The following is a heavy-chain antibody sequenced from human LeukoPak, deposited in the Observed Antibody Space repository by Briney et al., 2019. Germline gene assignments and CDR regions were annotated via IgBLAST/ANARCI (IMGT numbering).Heavy chain of an antibody. CDR2: IYYSGST. Sequence: SETLSLTCTVSGGSISSYYWSWIRQPPGKGLEWIGYIYYSGSTNYNPSLKSRVTISVDTSKNQFSLKLSSVTAADTAVYYCARDEPMVVTRRPAYYFDYWGQGTLVTVSS. CDR3: ARDEPMVVTRRPAYYFDY. CDR1: GGSISSYY. D-gene: IGHD4-23*01. V-gene: IGHV4-59*01. J-gene: IGHJ4*02.